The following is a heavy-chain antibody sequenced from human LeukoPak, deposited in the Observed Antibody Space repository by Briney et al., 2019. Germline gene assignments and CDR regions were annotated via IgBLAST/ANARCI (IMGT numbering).Heavy chain of an antibody. J-gene: IGHJ3*02. CDR3: ARVRLGYCSGGSCYQFPTRGFDI. Sequence: SETLSLTCAVSGGSISSSNWWSWVRQPPGKGLEWIGEIYHSGSTNYNPSLKSRVTISVDKSKNQFSLKLSSVTAADTAVYYCARVRLGYCSGGSCYQFPTRGFDIWGQGTMVTVSS. V-gene: IGHV4-4*02. CDR1: GGSISSSNW. D-gene: IGHD2-15*01. CDR2: IYHSGST.